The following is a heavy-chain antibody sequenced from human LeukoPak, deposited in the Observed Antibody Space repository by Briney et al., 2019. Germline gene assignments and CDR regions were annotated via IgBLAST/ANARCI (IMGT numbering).Heavy chain of an antibody. V-gene: IGHV4-39*01. CDR2: IYYSGST. CDR3: ARARGITMVRGATNWFDP. J-gene: IGHJ5*02. D-gene: IGHD3-10*01. Sequence: PSETLSLTCTVSGGSISSSSYYWGWIRQPPGKGLEWIGSIYYSGSTYYNPSLKSRVTISVDTSKNQFSLKLSSVTAADTAVYYCARARGITMVRGATNWFDPWGQGTLVTVSS. CDR1: GGSISSSSYY.